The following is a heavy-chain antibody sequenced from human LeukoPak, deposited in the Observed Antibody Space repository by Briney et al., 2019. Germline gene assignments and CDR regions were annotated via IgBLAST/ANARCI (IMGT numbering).Heavy chain of an antibody. Sequence: GGSLRLSCAASGFTFSSYGMHWVRQAPGKGLEGVAVTWYDGSNKYYADSVKGRFTISRDNSKNTLYLQMNSLRAEDTAVYYCARDTEDTAMTIDYWGQGTLVTVSS. CDR1: GFTFSSYG. D-gene: IGHD5-18*01. CDR3: ARDTEDTAMTIDY. CDR2: TWYDGSNK. J-gene: IGHJ4*02. V-gene: IGHV3-33*01.